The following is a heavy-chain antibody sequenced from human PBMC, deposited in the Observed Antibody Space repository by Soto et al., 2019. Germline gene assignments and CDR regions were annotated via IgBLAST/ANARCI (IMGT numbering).Heavy chain of an antibody. D-gene: IGHD1-26*01. Sequence: SQTLSRTCASTGDSVSSNSAGWSWVRQSPSRGLEWLGRTYYRSKWYYEYAVSVRGRITINPDTSKNQYSLQLNSVTPEDTAVYFCARGEQYSGRIFDYWGQGTLVTVSS. CDR2: TYYRSKWYY. V-gene: IGHV6-1*01. CDR1: GDSVSSNSAG. CDR3: ARGEQYSGRIFDY. J-gene: IGHJ4*01.